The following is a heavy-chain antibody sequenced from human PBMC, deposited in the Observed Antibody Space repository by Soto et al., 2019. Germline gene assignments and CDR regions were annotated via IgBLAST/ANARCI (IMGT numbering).Heavy chain of an antibody. Sequence: APAKPSSKASGFAFTCYGISWVRQAPGQGLEWMGWISAYNGNTNYAQKLQGRVTMTTDTSTSTAYMELRSLRASDTAMYYCARHGSTGGSWFDPWGQGTLVTVSS. CDR2: ISAYNGNT. CDR3: ARHGSTGGSWFDP. V-gene: IGHV1-18*01. D-gene: IGHD2-8*02. CDR1: GFAFTCYG. J-gene: IGHJ5*02.